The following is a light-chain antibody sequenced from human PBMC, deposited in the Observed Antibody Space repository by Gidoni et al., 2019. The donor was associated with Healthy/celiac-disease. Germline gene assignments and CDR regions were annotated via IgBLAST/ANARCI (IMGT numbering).Light chain of an antibody. V-gene: IGLV1-47*01. J-gene: IGLJ3*02. CDR2: RNN. CDR3: AAWDDSLSGPNWV. Sequence: QSVLTQPPSASGTPGQRVTISCSGSSSNIGSNYVYWYQQLPGTAPKRLIYRNNQRPSGVPDRFSGAKSSTSAALAISGLRSEDEADYYCAAWDDSLSGPNWVFGGGTKLTVL. CDR1: SSNIGSNY.